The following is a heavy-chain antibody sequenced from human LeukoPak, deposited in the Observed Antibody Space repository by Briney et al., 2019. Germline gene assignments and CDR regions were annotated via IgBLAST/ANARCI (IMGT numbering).Heavy chain of an antibody. CDR2: INRDGSST. J-gene: IGHJ4*02. D-gene: IGHD5-18*01. V-gene: IGHV3-74*01. CDR3: ARGGGYSYGSFDY. CDR1: GFTFDDYA. Sequence: PGRSLRLSCIASGFTFDDYAMHWVRQAPGKGLVWVSRINRDGSSTSYADSVKGRFTISRDNAKNTLYLQMNSLRAEDTAVYYCARGGGYSYGSFDYWGQGTLVTVSS.